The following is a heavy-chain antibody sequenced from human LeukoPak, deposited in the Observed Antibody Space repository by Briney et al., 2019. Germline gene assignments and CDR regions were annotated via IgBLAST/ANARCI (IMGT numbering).Heavy chain of an antibody. CDR1: GYTFTGYY. D-gene: IGHD6-13*01. CDR3: ARIKWSAAND. CDR2: INPNSGDT. V-gene: IGHV1-2*02. J-gene: IGHJ4*02. Sequence: ASVKVSCKASGYTFTGYYMHWARQAPGQGLEWMGWINPNSGDTNYDQKFQGRITMSRDTSISTAYMDLSRLRSDDTAVYYCARIKWSAANDWGQGTLVTVSS.